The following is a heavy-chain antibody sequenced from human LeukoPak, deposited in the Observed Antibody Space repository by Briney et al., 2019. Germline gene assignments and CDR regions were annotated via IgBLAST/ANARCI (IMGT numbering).Heavy chain of an antibody. CDR2: ISWISGGI. CDR1: GFTFDDYA. Sequence: GGSLRLSCAASGFTFDDYAMHWVRQAPGKGLEWVSGISWISGGIGYADSVKGRFTISRDNAKNSLYLQMNSLTAEDTAVHYCVRAYHPGGWFDPWGQGTLVTVSS. D-gene: IGHD2-21*01. J-gene: IGHJ5*02. V-gene: IGHV3-9*01. CDR3: VRAYHPGGWFDP.